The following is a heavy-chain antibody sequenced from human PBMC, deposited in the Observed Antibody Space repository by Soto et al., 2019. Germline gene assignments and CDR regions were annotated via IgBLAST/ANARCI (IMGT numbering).Heavy chain of an antibody. J-gene: IGHJ2*01. V-gene: IGHV4-39*01. CDR2: IYFNGNA. CDR1: GDSIRSTYY. Sequence: ASETLSLTCVVSGDSIRSTYYWGWIRQPPGKGLEWIGSIYFNGNAYYNPSLGSRVTMSVDTSMIQFSLNLSSVTAADTAVYYCARRIFAHWYFDLWGRGTLVTVSS. CDR3: ARRIFAHWYFDL. D-gene: IGHD3-3*01.